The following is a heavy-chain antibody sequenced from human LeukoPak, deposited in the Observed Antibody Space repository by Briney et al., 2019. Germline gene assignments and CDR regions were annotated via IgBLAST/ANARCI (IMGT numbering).Heavy chain of an antibody. J-gene: IGHJ4*02. CDR1: GYSISSGYY. V-gene: IGHV4-38-2*01. Sequence: PSETLSLTCAVSGYSISSGYYWGWIRQPPGKGLEWIGSIYHSGSTYYNPSLKSRVTISVDTSKNQFSLKLSSVTAADTAVYYCARTLYDILTGNPFDYWGQGTLVTVPS. D-gene: IGHD3-9*01. CDR2: IYHSGST. CDR3: ARTLYDILTGNPFDY.